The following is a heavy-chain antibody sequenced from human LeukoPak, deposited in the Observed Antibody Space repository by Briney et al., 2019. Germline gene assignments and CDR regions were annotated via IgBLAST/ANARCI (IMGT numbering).Heavy chain of an antibody. CDR3: ARVLSGSGSYFPYYFDY. CDR1: GGSISSYY. V-gene: IGHV4-59*08. Sequence: PSETLSLTCTVSGGSISSYYWSWIRQPPGKGLEWIGYIYYSGSTNYNPSLKSRVTISVDTSKNQFSLKLTSVTAADTAVYYCARVLSGSGSYFPYYFDYWGQGTLVTVSS. CDR2: IYYSGST. D-gene: IGHD3-10*01. J-gene: IGHJ4*02.